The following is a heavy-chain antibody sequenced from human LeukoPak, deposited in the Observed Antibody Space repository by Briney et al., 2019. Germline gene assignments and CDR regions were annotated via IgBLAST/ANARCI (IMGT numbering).Heavy chain of an antibody. D-gene: IGHD3-10*01. V-gene: IGHV4-59*01. CDR3: ARGYYGSGSYGRPNWFDP. CDR1: GGSISIYY. Sequence: SETLSLTCTVSGGSISIYYWSWIRQPPGKGLEWIGYIYDSGSTNYNPSLKSRVTISVDTSKNQFSLKLSSVTAADTAVYYCARGYYGSGSYGRPNWFDPWGQGTLVTVSS. CDR2: IYDSGST. J-gene: IGHJ5*02.